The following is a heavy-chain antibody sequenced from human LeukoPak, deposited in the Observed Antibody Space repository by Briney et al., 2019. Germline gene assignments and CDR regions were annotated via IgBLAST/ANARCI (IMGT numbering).Heavy chain of an antibody. CDR1: GVSISSGGYS. CDR2: IYHSGST. V-gene: IGHV4-30-2*01. J-gene: IGHJ4*02. D-gene: IGHD5-24*01. CDR3: GRGHNY. Sequence: SETLSLTCAVSGVSISSGGYSWSWIRQPPGKGLEWIGYIYHSGSTYYNPSLKSRLTISLDMSKNQFSLKLNSLTAADTAMYYCGRGHNYWGQGTLVTVSS.